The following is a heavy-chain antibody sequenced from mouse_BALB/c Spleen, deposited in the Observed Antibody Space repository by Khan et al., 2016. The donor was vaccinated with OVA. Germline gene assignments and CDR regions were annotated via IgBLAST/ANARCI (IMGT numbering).Heavy chain of an antibody. J-gene: IGHJ2*01. D-gene: IGHD1-1*01. CDR1: GYSFTSCYA. Sequence: VQLKESGPGLVTPSQSLSLTCTVTGYSFTSCYAWNWIRQFPGNKLWLMVYISYSGVTSYTPSLTSLISITRDSSKHQFFLQLTSVTTEDTATDYCARGNYYGYYFDYWGQGTTLTVSS. V-gene: IGHV3-2*02. CDR2: ISYSGVT. CDR3: ARGNYYGYYFDY.